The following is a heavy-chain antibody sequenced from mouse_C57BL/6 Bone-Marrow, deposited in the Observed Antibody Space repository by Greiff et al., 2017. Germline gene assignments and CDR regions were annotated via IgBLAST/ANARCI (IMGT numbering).Heavy chain of an antibody. CDR2: IYPRDGST. D-gene: IGHD2-4*01. V-gene: IGHV1-85*01. CDR1: GYTFTSYD. CDR3: ASPVLAMITTKYFDV. J-gene: IGHJ1*03. Sequence: VKLVESGPELVKPGASVKLSCKASGYTFTSYDINWVKQRPGQGLEWIGWIYPRDGSTKYNEKFKGKATLTVDTSSSTAYMELHSLTSEDSAVYFCASPVLAMITTKYFDVWGTGTTVTVSS.